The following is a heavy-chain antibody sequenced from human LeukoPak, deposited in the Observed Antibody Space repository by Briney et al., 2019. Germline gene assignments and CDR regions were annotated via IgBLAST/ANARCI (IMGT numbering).Heavy chain of an antibody. CDR1: GFTFSSYS. CDR2: ISSSSSYI. V-gene: IGHV3-21*01. CDR3: ARTGTGQGYCSGGSCRPLPPPFDY. J-gene: IGHJ4*02. Sequence: PGGSLRLSCAASGFTFSSYSMNWVRQAPGKGLERVSSISSSSSYIYYADSVKGRFTISRDNAKNSLYLQMNSLRAEDTAVYYCARTGTGQGYCSGGSCRPLPPPFDYWGQGTLVTVSS. D-gene: IGHD2-15*01.